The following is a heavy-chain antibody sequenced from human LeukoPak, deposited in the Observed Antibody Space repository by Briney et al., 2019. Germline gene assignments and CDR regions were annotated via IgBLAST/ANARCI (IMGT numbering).Heavy chain of an antibody. Sequence: GGSLRLSCAASGLAFSGSAVHTVRQAPGQGLKWVAVISYAGSIRYYADSVQGRFTISRDNSKNTLYLQMNSLRAEDTSVYYCAKSMATVTPYYHYVRDVGGEGPTVPVSP. D-gene: IGHD4-11*01. J-gene: IGHJ6*04. CDR3: AKSMATVTPYYHYVRDV. CDR1: GLAFSGSA. CDR2: ISYAGSIR. V-gene: IGHV3-30*18.